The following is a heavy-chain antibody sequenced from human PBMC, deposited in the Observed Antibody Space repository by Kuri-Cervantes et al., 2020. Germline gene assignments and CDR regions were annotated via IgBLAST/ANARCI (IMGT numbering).Heavy chain of an antibody. CDR2: IYYSGST. V-gene: IGHV4-39*07. CDR3: ARGTGDDAFDI. CDR1: GGSISSSSYY. J-gene: IGHJ3*02. Sequence: GSLRLSCTVSGGSISSSSYYWGWIRQPPGKGLEWIGSIYYSGSTNYNPSLKSRVTISVDTSKNQFSLKLRSVTAADAAVYYCARGTGDDAFDIWGQGTMVTVSS. D-gene: IGHD7-27*01.